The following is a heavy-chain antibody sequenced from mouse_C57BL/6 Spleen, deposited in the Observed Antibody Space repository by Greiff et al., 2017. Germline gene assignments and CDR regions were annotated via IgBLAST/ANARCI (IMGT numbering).Heavy chain of an antibody. D-gene: IGHD2-5*01. CDR2: INPYNGDT. CDR1: GYSFTGYF. CDR3: ARALHSNYEAWFAY. Sequence: VHVKQSGPELVKPGDSVKISCKASGYSFTGYFMNWVMQSHGKSLEWIGRINPYNGDTFYNQKFKGKATLTVDKSSSTAHMELRSLTSEDSAVYYCARALHSNYEAWFAYWGQGTLVTVSA. J-gene: IGHJ3*01. V-gene: IGHV1-20*01.